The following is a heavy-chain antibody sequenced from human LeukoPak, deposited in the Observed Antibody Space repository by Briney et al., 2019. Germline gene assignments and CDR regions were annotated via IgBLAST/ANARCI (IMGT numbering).Heavy chain of an antibody. CDR3: AKGMESSWYEYTD. D-gene: IGHD6-13*01. CDR2: ISGSGGST. CDR1: GFTFSSYA. V-gene: IGHV3-23*01. J-gene: IGHJ4*02. Sequence: GGCLRLSCAASGFTFSSYAMSWVRQAPGKGLEWISTISGSGGSTYHADSVKGRFTISRDNSKNTLYLQMNSLRAEDTAVYYCAKGMESSWYEYTDWGQGTLVTVSS.